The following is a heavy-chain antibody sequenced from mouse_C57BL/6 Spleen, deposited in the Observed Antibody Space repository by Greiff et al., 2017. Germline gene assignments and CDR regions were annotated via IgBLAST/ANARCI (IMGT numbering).Heavy chain of an antibody. Sequence: EVQGVASGGGLVTPGGSLKLSCAASGFTFSDYGMHWVRQAPEKGLEWVAYISSGSSTNYSDDTVKGRFTLSRDNAKNTLFLQMTSLRSEDTAMYYCARDGNYRYFDVWGTGTTVTVSS. CDR2: ISSGSSTN. CDR1: GFTFSDYG. CDR3: ARDGNYRYFDV. V-gene: IGHV5-17*01. J-gene: IGHJ1*03. D-gene: IGHD2-1*01.